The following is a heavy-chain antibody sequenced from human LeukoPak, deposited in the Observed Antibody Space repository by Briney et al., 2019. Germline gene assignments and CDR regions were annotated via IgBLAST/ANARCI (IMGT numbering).Heavy chain of an antibody. J-gene: IGHJ4*02. D-gene: IGHD3-10*01. CDR1: GGSFSGYY. V-gene: IGHV4-34*01. CDR3: ARTAYYYGSGQIDY. CDR2: INHSGST. Sequence: PSETLSLTCAVYGGSFSGYYWSWIRQPPGKGLEWIGEINHSGSTNYNPSLKSRVTISVDTSKNQFSLKLSSVTAADTAVYYCARTAYYYGSGQIDYWGQGTLVTVSS.